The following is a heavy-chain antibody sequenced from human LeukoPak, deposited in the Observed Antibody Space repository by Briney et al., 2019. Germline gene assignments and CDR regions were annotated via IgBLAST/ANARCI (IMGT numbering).Heavy chain of an antibody. V-gene: IGHV3-74*01. CDR1: GFTFSSYW. J-gene: IGHJ4*02. CDR3: ARVPTYYDSSGYNSGYFDY. Sequence: GGSLRLSCAASGFTFSSYWMHWVRQAPGKGLVWVSRINTDGSSTTYADSVKGRFTISRDNAKNTLYLQMDSLRAEDTAVYYCARVPTYYDSSGYNSGYFDYWGQGTLVTVSS. D-gene: IGHD3-22*01. CDR2: INTDGSST.